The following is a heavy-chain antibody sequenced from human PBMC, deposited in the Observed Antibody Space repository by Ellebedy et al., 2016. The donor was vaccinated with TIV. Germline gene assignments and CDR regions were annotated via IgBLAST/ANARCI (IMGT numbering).Heavy chain of an antibody. CDR3: ARSSFGNGYYGSIDY. D-gene: IGHD3-3*01. J-gene: IGHJ4*02. Sequence: AASVNVSCKASGYTFTSYYMHWVRQAPGQGLEWMGKINPSGGSTSNAHHLQGRISMTRDTSTSTVYMELSSLRSEDTAMYYCARSSFGNGYYGSIDYWGQGTLVTVSS. CDR2: INPSGGST. V-gene: IGHV1-46*01. CDR1: GYTFTSYY.